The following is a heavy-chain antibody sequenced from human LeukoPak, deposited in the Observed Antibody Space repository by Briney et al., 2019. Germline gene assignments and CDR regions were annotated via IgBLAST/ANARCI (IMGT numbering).Heavy chain of an antibody. CDR2: IKSKTDGGTT. D-gene: IGHD3-10*01. J-gene: IGHJ4*02. Sequence: GGSLRLSCAASGFTLSNAWMSWVRQAPGKGLEWVGCIKSKTDGGTTDYAAPVKRRLTIPREESKNMMYVQMESPKAEDTAVYYCTTGWNAMVRGVIITAPGDYWGEGTLVSVSS. CDR3: TTGWNAMVRGVIITAPGDY. V-gene: IGHV3-15*01. CDR1: GFTLSNAW.